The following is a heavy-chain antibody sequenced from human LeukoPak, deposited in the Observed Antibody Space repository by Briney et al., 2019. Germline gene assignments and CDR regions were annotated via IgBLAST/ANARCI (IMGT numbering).Heavy chain of an antibody. Sequence: PGGSLRLSCAASGFTFSSYSMNWVRQAPGKGLEWVSSISSSSSYIYYADSVKGRFPISRDNAKNSLYLQMNSLRAEDTAVYYCAREEYSGSYYFDYWGQGTLVTVSS. CDR3: AREEYSGSYYFDY. CDR2: ISSSSSYI. J-gene: IGHJ4*02. V-gene: IGHV3-21*01. D-gene: IGHD1-26*01. CDR1: GFTFSSYS.